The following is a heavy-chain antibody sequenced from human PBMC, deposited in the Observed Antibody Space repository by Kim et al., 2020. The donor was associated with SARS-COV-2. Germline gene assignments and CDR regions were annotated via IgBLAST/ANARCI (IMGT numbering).Heavy chain of an antibody. D-gene: IGHD3-10*01. CDR2: ISGSGGST. CDR3: AKRSWGTMVRGVIPHLDY. J-gene: IGHJ4*02. V-gene: IGHV3-23*01. Sequence: GGSLRLSCAASGFTFSSYAMSWVRQAPGKGLEWVSAISGSGGSTYYADSVKGRFTISRDNSKNTLYLQMNSLRAEDTAVYYCAKRSWGTMVRGVIPHLDYWGQGTLVTVSS. CDR1: GFTFSSYA.